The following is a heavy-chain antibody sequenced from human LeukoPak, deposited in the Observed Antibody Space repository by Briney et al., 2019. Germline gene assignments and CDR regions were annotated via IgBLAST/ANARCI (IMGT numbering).Heavy chain of an antibody. CDR3: TRALSRGTNYYFDY. J-gene: IGHJ4*02. Sequence: GRPLRLSCAASGFTFSSHDMHWVRQATGEGLEWVSAITTAGGTYYPGSVKGRFTISRENAKNSLYLQMNNLRAGDTAVYYCTRALSRGTNYYFDYWGQGTLVTVSS. D-gene: IGHD3-10*01. CDR1: GFTFSSHD. V-gene: IGHV3-13*01. CDR2: ITTAGGT.